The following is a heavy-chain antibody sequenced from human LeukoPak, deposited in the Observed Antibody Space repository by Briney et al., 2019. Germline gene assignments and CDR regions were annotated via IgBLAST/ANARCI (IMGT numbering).Heavy chain of an antibody. CDR1: GGTFSSYA. V-gene: IGHV1-69*13. CDR2: IIPIFGTA. CDR3: AKGGTRKSFLSRQLFGSSGYYLDY. J-gene: IGHJ4*02. Sequence: ASVKVSCKASGGTFSSYAISWVRQAPGQGLEWMGGIIPIFGTANYAQKFQGRVTITADESTSTAYMELSSLRSEDTAVYYCAKGGTRKSFLSRQLFGSSGYYLDYWGQGTLVTVSS. D-gene: IGHD3-22*01.